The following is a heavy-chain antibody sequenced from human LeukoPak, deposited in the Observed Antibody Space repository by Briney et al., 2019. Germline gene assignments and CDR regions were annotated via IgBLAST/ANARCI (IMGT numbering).Heavy chain of an antibody. Sequence: GGSLRLSCAASGFTFGSYSLNWVRQAPGKGLEWVSSISSSSDYIYYADSVKGRFTISRDNAKNSLYLQMNSLRAEDTAVYYCARLIPKNYYDSSGYNDYWGQGTLVTVSS. J-gene: IGHJ4*02. D-gene: IGHD3-22*01. V-gene: IGHV3-21*01. CDR2: ISSSSDYI. CDR1: GFTFGSYS. CDR3: ARLIPKNYYDSSGYNDY.